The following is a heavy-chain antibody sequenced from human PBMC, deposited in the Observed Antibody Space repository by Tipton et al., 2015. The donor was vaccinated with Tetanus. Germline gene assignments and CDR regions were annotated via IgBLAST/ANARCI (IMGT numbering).Heavy chain of an antibody. CDR1: GYIFTSYY. Sequence: QLVQSGPEVKKPGASVKVSCKASGYIFTSYYIHWVRQAPGQGLEWMGIVNPSAGSTSYAQNFQGRVTMTRDTSTSTVYMELSRLRSEDAAAYYCARELRSVTVVDYWGQGTLVTVSS. CDR2: VNPSAGST. J-gene: IGHJ4*02. CDR3: ARELRSVTVVDY. D-gene: IGHD3-3*01. V-gene: IGHV1-46*01.